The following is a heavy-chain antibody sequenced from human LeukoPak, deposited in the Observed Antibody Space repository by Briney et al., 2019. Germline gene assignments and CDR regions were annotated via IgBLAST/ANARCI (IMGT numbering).Heavy chain of an antibody. J-gene: IGHJ3*02. Sequence: ASVKVSCKASGYTFTSYDINWVRQATGQGLEWMGWMNPNSGNTGYAQKFQGRVTITADKSTSTAYMELSSLRSEDTAVYYCARESIIAAADAFDIWGQGTMVTVSS. D-gene: IGHD6-13*01. CDR3: ARESIIAAADAFDI. V-gene: IGHV1-8*01. CDR2: MNPNSGNT. CDR1: GYTFTSYD.